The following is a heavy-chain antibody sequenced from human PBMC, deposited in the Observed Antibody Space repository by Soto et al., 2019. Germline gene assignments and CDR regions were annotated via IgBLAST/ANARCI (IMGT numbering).Heavy chain of an antibody. J-gene: IGHJ5*02. CDR2: IIPIFGTA. V-gene: IGHV1-69*13. Sequence: ASVKVSCKASGGTFSSYAISWVRQAPGQGLEWMGGIIPIFGTANYAQKFQGRVTITADESTSTAYMELSSLRSEDTAVYYCAGGETYYDFWSGYVWFDPWGQGTLVTVPS. CDR3: AGGETYYDFWSGYVWFDP. CDR1: GGTFSSYA. D-gene: IGHD3-3*01.